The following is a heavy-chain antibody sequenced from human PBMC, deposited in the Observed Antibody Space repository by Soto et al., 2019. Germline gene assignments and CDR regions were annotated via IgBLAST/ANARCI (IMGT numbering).Heavy chain of an antibody. CDR3: ARVGEKDGDPDLDYYYYAMDV. D-gene: IGHD3-3*01. CDR2: INPSGGRT. Sequence: ASVNVSCKASGYTFSNFYMHWVRQAPGQGLEWMGIINPSGGRTTYSQKFQGRITMTRDTSTSTLYMELSSLRSEDTAVYFCARVGEKDGDPDLDYYYYAMDVWGQGTTVTV. CDR1: GYTFSNFY. V-gene: IGHV1-46*01. J-gene: IGHJ6*02.